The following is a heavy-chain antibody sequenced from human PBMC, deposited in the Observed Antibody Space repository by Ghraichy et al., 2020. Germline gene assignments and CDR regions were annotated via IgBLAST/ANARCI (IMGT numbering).Heavy chain of an antibody. D-gene: IGHD6-19*01. CDR1: GFTFDDSG. V-gene: IGHV3-43D*03. CDR3: ARDLDRSVAGSADGLAS. Sequence: ETLSLTCVASGFTFDDSGMHWVRQVSGKGLEWVSLISWDGGNMYYADSVKGRFTISRDNSKKSLFLQMNSLRVEDTALYYCARDLDRSVAGSADGLASWGQGTLVTVSS. CDR2: ISWDGGNM. J-gene: IGHJ5*01.